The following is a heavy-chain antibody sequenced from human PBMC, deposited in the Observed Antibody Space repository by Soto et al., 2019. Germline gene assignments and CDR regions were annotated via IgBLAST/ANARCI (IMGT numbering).Heavy chain of an antibody. CDR2: IYYCAGT. CDR3: TIGQADDNYFDH. CDR1: GAALSSGGYV. V-gene: IGHV4-61*08. Sequence: EPLSLTCTVSGAALSSGGYVYTWVRQAPGKGLEWHGYIYYCAGTNYHPSLKSRVTIAINKYKSQFSLRLISVAAADTAVYYCTIGQADDNYFDHWGQGTLVTVSS. J-gene: IGHJ5*02.